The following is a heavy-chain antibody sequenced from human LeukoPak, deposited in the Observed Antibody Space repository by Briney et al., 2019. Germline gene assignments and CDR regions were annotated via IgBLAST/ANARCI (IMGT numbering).Heavy chain of an antibody. CDR3: ARQIAMAGKAGFDY. CDR2: IYTTGST. Sequence: SETLSLTCTVYGGSISSYYWTWIRQPAGKGLEWIGRIYTTGSTNYNPSLNSRVTMSVDTSKNQFSLKLSSVTAADTAVYYCARQIAMAGKAGFDYWGQGTLVTVSS. J-gene: IGHJ4*02. V-gene: IGHV4-4*07. D-gene: IGHD6-19*01. CDR1: GGSISSYY.